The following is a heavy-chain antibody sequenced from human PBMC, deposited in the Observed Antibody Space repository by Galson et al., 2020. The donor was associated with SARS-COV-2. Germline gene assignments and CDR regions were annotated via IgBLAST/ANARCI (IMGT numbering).Heavy chain of an antibody. D-gene: IGHD1-1*01. V-gene: IGHV1-18*04. Sequence: ASVKVSCKASGYTFTKYGLSWVRQAPGQGLEWMGWLSGDNGDTNYAQKFQGRVTMTTDTSTSTGSMELRRLRSDDTAVYYCARDSGTTTGTTLIDYWGQGTLVTVSS. J-gene: IGHJ4*02. CDR3: ARDSGTTTGTTLIDY. CDR1: GYTFTKYG. CDR2: LSGDNGDT.